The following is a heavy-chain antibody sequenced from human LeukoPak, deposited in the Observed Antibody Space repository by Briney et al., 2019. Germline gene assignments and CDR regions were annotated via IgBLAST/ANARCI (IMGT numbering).Heavy chain of an antibody. CDR2: MNPNSGNT. V-gene: IGHV1-8*01. D-gene: IGHD3-10*01. J-gene: IGHJ6*03. CDR1: GYTFTSYD. Sequence: ASVKVSCKASGYTFTSYDINWVRQATGQGLEWMGWMNPNSGNTGYAQKFQGRVTMTRNTSISTAYMELSSLRSEDTAVYYCARGGGPMIRGVYNSYYYYYMDVWGKGTTVTVSS. CDR3: ARGGGPMIRGVYNSYYYYYMDV.